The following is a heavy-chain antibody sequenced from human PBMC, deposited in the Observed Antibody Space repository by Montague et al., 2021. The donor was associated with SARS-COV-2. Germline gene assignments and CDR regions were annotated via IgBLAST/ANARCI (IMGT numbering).Heavy chain of an antibody. J-gene: IGHJ4*01. Sequence: SETLSLTCTVTGXPISGSSDYRGWIRQSPGKGLEWIASVYYSGNTYYSPSLKSRLTISVDTSKNQFSLKLNSVTAADTALYYCARRKYSYGWGDWGQGTMVTVSS. CDR1: GXPISGSSDY. CDR2: VYYSGNT. V-gene: IGHV4-39*01. D-gene: IGHD5-18*01. CDR3: ARRKYSYGWGD.